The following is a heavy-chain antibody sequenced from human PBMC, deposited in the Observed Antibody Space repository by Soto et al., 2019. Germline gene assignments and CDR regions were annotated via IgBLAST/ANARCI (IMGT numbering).Heavy chain of an antibody. CDR2: ISWNSGRI. J-gene: IGHJ6*04. D-gene: IGHD3-10*01. Sequence: EVQLVESGGDLVQPGRSLRLSCAASGFTVDDYAMHGVRQAPGKGLEWVSGISWNSGRIGYADSVKGRFTISRDNAKNSLYLQMNSLRAEDTALYYCAKDLTATVVWGVMAVWGKGTTVTVSS. CDR3: AKDLTATVVWGVMAV. V-gene: IGHV3-9*01. CDR1: GFTVDDYA.